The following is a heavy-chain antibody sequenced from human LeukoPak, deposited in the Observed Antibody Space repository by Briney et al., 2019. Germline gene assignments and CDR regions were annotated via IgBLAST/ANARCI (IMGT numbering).Heavy chain of an antibody. J-gene: IGHJ3*02. D-gene: IGHD3-22*01. Sequence: GGSLRLSCAASGFTFSSYAMHWVRQAPGKGLEWVAVISYDGSNKYYADSVKGRFTISRDNSKNTLYLQMNSLRAEDTAVYYCAKARYDSSGYSGAFDIWGQGTMVTVSS. CDR2: ISYDGSNK. CDR1: GFTFSSYA. V-gene: IGHV3-30*04. CDR3: AKARYDSSGYSGAFDI.